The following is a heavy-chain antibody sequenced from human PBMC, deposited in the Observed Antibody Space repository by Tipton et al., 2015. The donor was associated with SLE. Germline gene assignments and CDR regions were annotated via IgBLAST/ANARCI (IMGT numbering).Heavy chain of an antibody. J-gene: IGHJ6*02. V-gene: IGHV3-48*01. CDR2: ISSSSSTI. Sequence: SLRLSCAASGFTFSSYSMNWVRQAPGKGLEWVSYISSSSSTIYYADSVKGRFTISRDNAKNSLYLQMNSLRAEDTAVYYCARDRGDIVVVPAAIDYGMDVWGQGTTVTVSS. CDR3: ARDRGDIVVVPAAIDYGMDV. CDR1: GFTFSSYS. D-gene: IGHD2-2*01.